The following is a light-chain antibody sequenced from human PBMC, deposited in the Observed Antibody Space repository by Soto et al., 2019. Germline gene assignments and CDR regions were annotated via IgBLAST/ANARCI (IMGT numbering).Light chain of an antibody. CDR2: ATS. Sequence: EFVLTQSPGTLSLSPGERATLSCRTSQSARSTYLAWYQQKPGQPPRLLLFATSSRATGIPDRFSGSGSGTDFTLTISRLEPEDFAVYYCQEYGGSPLYAFGQGTKLEIK. CDR1: QSARSTY. J-gene: IGKJ2*01. V-gene: IGKV3-20*01. CDR3: QEYGGSPLYA.